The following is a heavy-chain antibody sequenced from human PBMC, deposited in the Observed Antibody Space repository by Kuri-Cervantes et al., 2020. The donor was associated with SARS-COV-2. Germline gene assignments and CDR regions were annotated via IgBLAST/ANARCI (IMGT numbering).Heavy chain of an antibody. J-gene: IGHJ3*02. CDR1: GFTFSSYA. D-gene: IGHD5-18*01. V-gene: IGHV3-33*06. CDR3: AKGSGYSYEGAFDI. Sequence: GESLKISCAASGFTFSSYAMSWVRQAPGKGLEWVAVIWYDGSNKYYADSVKGRFTISRDNSKNTLYLQMNSLRAEDTAVYYCAKGSGYSYEGAFDIWGQGKRV. CDR2: IWYDGSNK.